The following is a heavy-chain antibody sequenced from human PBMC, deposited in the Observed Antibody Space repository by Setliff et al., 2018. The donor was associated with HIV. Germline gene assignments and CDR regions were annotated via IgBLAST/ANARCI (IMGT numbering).Heavy chain of an antibody. CDR1: GLSVGDNY. V-gene: IGHV3-66*01. Sequence: GGSLRLSCVASGLSVGDNYVAWVRLAPGRGLEWVSVIYPGGASFYSDSVKGRFIISRDNVKNSLYLQMNSLRADDTAVYYCTKDTSPQPPDFDSWGQGTLVTVSS. D-gene: IGHD2-2*01. J-gene: IGHJ4*02. CDR2: IYPGGAS. CDR3: TKDTSPQPPDFDS.